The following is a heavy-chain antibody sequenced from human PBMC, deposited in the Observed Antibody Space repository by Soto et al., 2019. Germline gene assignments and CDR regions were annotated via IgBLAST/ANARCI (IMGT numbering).Heavy chain of an antibody. Sequence: QLQLQESGPGLVKPSETLSLTCTVSGGSISSSSYYWGWIRQPPGKGLEWIGSIYYSGSTYYNPSLKSRVTISVDTSNNQFSLKLSSVTAADTAVYYCASGWDRSLDLDAFDIWGQGTMVTVSS. CDR1: GGSISSSSYY. V-gene: IGHV4-39*01. CDR2: IYYSGST. CDR3: ASGWDRSLDLDAFDI. J-gene: IGHJ3*02. D-gene: IGHD1-26*01.